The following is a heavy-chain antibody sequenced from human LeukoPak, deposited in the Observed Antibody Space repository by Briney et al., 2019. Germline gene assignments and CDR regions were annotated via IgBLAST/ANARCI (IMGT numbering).Heavy chain of an antibody. V-gene: IGHV4-4*07. J-gene: IGHJ6*03. CDR2: IYTSGST. Sequence: SETLSLTCTVSGGSISSYYWSWIRQPAGKGLEWIGRIYTSGSTNYNPSLKSRVTMPVDTSKTQFSLRLSPVTAANTAVFYCPRRDYMDVWGKGTTVTISS. CDR3: PRRDYMDV. CDR1: GGSISSYY.